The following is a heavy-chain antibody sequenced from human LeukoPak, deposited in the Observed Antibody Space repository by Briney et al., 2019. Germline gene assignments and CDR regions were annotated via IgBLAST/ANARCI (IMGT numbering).Heavy chain of an antibody. Sequence: SETLSLTCTVSGGSISSYYWSWIRQPPGKGLEWIGYIYYSGSTNYNPSLKSRVTISVDTSKDQFSLKLSSVTAADTAVYYCARDDGDYDFDDYWGQGTLVTVSS. CDR1: GGSISSYY. J-gene: IGHJ4*02. CDR3: ARDDGDYDFDDY. D-gene: IGHD4-17*01. V-gene: IGHV4-59*01. CDR2: IYYSGST.